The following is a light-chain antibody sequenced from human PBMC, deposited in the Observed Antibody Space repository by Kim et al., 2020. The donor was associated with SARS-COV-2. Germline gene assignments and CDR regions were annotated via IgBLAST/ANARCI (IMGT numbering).Light chain of an antibody. CDR2: WAS. Sequence: DIVMTQSPDSLAVSLGERATINCKSSQSVLYSSNNKSYLAWYQQKPGQPPKLLIYWASTRESGVPDRFSGSGSGTDFTLTISSLQAEDVAVYYCQQYYRTPRTFGQGTKVDIK. V-gene: IGKV4-1*01. J-gene: IGKJ1*01. CDR3: QQYYRTPRT. CDR1: QSVLYSSNNKSY.